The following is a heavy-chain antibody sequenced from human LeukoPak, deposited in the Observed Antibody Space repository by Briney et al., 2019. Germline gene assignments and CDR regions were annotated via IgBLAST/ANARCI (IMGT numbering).Heavy chain of an antibody. D-gene: IGHD6-19*01. Sequence: PGGSLRLSCAASGFTFSGSAMHWVRQASGKGLEWVGRIRSKANSYATAYAASVKGRFTISRDDSKNTAYLQMNSLKTEDTAVYYCTRGGHREWLAKSDYYYGMDVWGQGTTVTVSS. V-gene: IGHV3-73*01. CDR3: TRGGHREWLAKSDYYYGMDV. J-gene: IGHJ6*02. CDR1: GFTFSGSA. CDR2: IRSKANSYAT.